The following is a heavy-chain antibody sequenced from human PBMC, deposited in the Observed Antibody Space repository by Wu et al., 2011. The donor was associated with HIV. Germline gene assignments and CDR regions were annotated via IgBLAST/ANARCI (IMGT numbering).Heavy chain of an antibody. D-gene: IGHD3-10*01. J-gene: IGHJ4*02. V-gene: IGHV3-7*01. Sequence: GFTFSSYWMSWVRPGVQGRDVEWVANINQDGSEKYYVDSVKGRFTISRDNAKNSLHLQMNSLRAEDTAVYYCARDFVRELLWFGELEDWGQGTLVTVSS. CDR2: INQDGSEK. CDR1: GFTFSSYW. CDR3: ARDFVRELLWFGELED.